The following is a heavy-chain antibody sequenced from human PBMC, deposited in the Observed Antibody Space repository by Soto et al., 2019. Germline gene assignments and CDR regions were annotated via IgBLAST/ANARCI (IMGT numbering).Heavy chain of an antibody. CDR3: ARGPIGDAAMVTNYFDY. Sequence: GGSLRLSCEASGFTFSNYAIHWVRQAPGKGLEWVAVLSFDGNNIHYADSVKGRFTVSRDNSKNTLFLQMNSLRPEDTALYYCARGPIGDAAMVTNYFDYWGQGTQGTVSS. D-gene: IGHD5-18*01. V-gene: IGHV3-30-3*01. J-gene: IGHJ4*02. CDR2: LSFDGNNI. CDR1: GFTFSNYA.